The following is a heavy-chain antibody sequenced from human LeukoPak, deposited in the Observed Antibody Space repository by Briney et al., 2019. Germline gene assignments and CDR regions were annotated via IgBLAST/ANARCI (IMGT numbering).Heavy chain of an antibody. CDR1: GYTFTSYG. Sequence: ASVKVSCKASGYTFTSYGISWVRQAPGQGLEWMGWNSAYNGNTNYAQKLQGRVTMTTDTSTGTAYMELRSLRSDDTAVYYCARGRGYGNGGRYFDYWGQGTLVTVSS. CDR2: NSAYNGNT. V-gene: IGHV1-18*01. J-gene: IGHJ4*02. D-gene: IGHD5-12*01. CDR3: ARGRGYGNGGRYFDY.